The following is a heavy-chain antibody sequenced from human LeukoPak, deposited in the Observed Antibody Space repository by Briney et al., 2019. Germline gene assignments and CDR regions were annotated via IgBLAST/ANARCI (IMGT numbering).Heavy chain of an antibody. Sequence: PGRSLRLSCAASGFTFSSYGMHWVRQAPGKGLEWVAVIWYDGSNKYYADSVKGRFTISRDNSKNTLYLQMNSLRAEDTAVYYCASGQSYYAFDIWGQGTMVTVSS. J-gene: IGHJ3*02. V-gene: IGHV3-33*01. CDR1: GFTFSSYG. CDR3: ASGQSYYAFDI. CDR2: IWYDGSNK. D-gene: IGHD1-26*01.